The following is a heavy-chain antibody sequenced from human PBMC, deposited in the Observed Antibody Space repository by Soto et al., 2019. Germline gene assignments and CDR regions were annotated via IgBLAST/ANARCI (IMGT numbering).Heavy chain of an antibody. CDR3: ARAVNDILTGYYYFDY. V-gene: IGHV3-48*01. CDR2: ISSRSSTI. J-gene: IGHJ4*01. Sequence: EVQLVESGGGLVQPGRSLRLSCAASGFSFSSYSMNWVRQAPGKGLEWVSYISSRSSTIYYADSVKGRFTISRDDAKNSLYRQMNSLRAEDSAVYYCARAVNDILTGYYYFDYWGHGTLVTVSS. CDR1: GFSFSSYS. D-gene: IGHD3-9*01.